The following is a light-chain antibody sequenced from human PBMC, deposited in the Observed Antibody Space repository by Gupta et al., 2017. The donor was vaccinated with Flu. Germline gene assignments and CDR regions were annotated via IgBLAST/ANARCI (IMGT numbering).Light chain of an antibody. J-gene: IGLJ3*02. Sequence: DLTQPPSMYVSSGQTAAITCSGDVLSDTYSYWYQQKTGQAPFLVLQKDTVRPAGKPERFSCSTSATEVTLTISVLQAEDDADYYCQAADSSDRGVFGGGTRLTVL. CDR3: QAADSSDRGV. V-gene: IGLV3-25*03. CDR2: KDT. CDR1: VLSDTY.